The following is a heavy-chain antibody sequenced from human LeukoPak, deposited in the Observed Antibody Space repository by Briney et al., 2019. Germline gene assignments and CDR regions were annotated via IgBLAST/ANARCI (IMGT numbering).Heavy chain of an antibody. D-gene: IGHD3-22*01. J-gene: IGHJ4*02. Sequence: SVKVSCKASGYTFTNYYIHWVRQAPGHGLEWMGISNPSGDSTNYAQKFQGRVTMTRDTSTSTVYMELSSLRSEDTAVYYCARAPNYDSSMIDYWGQGTLVTVSS. CDR1: GYTFTNYY. CDR3: ARAPNYDSSMIDY. CDR2: SNPSGDST. V-gene: IGHV1-46*01.